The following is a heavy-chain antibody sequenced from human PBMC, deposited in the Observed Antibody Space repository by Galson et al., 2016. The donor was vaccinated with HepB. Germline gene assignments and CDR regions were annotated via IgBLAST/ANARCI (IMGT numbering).Heavy chain of an antibody. CDR2: INSNSGGT. D-gene: IGHD2-15*01. V-gene: IGHV1-2*02. CDR3: ATNHPGTKSTPNDDY. Sequence: SVKVSCKASGYTFTNNYMHWVRQAPGQGLEWMGWINSNSGGTYYAQNFQGRVTLTRDASITTAYMELSRLRSDDTAVYYCATNHPGTKSTPNDDYWGQGTLVTVSS. J-gene: IGHJ4*02. CDR1: GYTFTNNY.